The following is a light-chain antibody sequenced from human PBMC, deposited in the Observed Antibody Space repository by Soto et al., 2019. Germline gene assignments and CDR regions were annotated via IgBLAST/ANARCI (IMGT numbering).Light chain of an antibody. J-gene: IGKJ1*01. V-gene: IGKV3-20*01. CDR3: QLYGGSPPWT. CDR2: DAS. CDR1: QSVSSY. Sequence: EIVLTQSPATLSLSPGERATLSCRASQSVSSYLAWYQQKPGQAPRLLIYDASNRATGIPARFSGSGSGTDFTLTISRLEPEDFAVYYCQLYGGSPPWTFGRGTKVDI.